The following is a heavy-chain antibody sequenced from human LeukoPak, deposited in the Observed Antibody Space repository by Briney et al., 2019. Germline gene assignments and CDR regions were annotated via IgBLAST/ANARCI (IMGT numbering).Heavy chain of an antibody. D-gene: IGHD4-11*01. V-gene: IGHV4-59*04. CDR1: GDSISGYY. CDR2: IYYSGST. Sequence: PSETLSLTCTVSGDSISGYYWIWIRQPPGKGLAWIGSIYYSGSTYYNPSLKSRVTISVDTSKNQFSPKLSSVTAADTAVYYCARHDMSYSKGYYFDYWGQGTLVTVSS. J-gene: IGHJ4*02. CDR3: ARHDMSYSKGYYFDY.